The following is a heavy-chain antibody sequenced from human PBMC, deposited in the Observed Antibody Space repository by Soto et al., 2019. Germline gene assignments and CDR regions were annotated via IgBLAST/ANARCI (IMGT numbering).Heavy chain of an antibody. CDR1: GYTFTSYY. CDR3: ARDSGALDYDFWSGSLWFDP. V-gene: IGHV1-46*01. CDR2: INPSGGST. D-gene: IGHD3-3*01. J-gene: IGHJ5*02. Sequence: ASVKVSCKASGYTFTSYYMHWVRQAPGQGLEWMGIINPSGGSTSYAQKFQGRVTMTRDTSTSTVYMELSSLRSEDTAVYYCARDSGALDYDFWSGSLWFDPWGQGTLVTVSS.